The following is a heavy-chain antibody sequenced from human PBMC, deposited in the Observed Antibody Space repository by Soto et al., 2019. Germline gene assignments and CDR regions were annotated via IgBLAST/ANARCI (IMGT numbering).Heavy chain of an antibody. J-gene: IGHJ6*02. CDR2: ISYSGETT. CDR1: GFTLSSHA. CDR3: VKAKPPVLLQVPRIDG. Sequence: EVQLLESGGGLVQPGGSLRLSCAASGFTLSSHAMTWVRQAPGKGLEWVSVISYSGETTFYADSVRGRFTIFRDNSKNTLELQKKSLGAEDTAVLYRVKAKPPVLLQVPRIDGRGQGAPVNRSS. D-gene: IGHD3-22*01. V-gene: IGHV3-23*01.